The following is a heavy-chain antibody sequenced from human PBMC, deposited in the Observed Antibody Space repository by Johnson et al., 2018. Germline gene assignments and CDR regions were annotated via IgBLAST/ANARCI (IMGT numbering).Heavy chain of an antibody. CDR1: RFSFSYYG. CDR2: ISQDGTNK. Sequence: QVQLVQSGGGVVQPGRSLRLSCAASRFSFSYYGFHWVRQAPGKGLEWVAVISQDGTNKYYADSVVGRFTISRDNSKKTLYLQMNSLRPEDAAVYYCAKGRALIVGAPDAAFDIWGQGTMVTVSS. CDR3: AKGRALIVGAPDAAFDI. D-gene: IGHD1-26*01. J-gene: IGHJ3*02. V-gene: IGHV3-30*18.